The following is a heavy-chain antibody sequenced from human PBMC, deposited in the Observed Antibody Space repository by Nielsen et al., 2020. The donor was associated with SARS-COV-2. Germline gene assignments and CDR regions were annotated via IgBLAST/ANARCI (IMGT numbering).Heavy chain of an antibody. CDR3: ARGGRITFGGADDAFDI. CDR1: GGSISSGGYS. J-gene: IGHJ3*02. V-gene: IGHV4-30-2*01. Sequence: LRLSCAVSGGSISSGGYSWSWIRQPPGKGLEWIGYIYHSGRTYYNPSLKSRVTISVDRSKNQFSLKLSSVTAADTAVYYCARGGRITFGGADDAFDIWGQGTRVTVSP. D-gene: IGHD3-16*01. CDR2: IYHSGRT.